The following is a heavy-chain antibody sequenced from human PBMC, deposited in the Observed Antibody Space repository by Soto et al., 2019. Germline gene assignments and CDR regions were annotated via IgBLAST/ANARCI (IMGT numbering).Heavy chain of an antibody. CDR3: ARERSVGYCITTPCPKPFYYYAMDV. J-gene: IGHJ6*02. CDR1: GGTFTNYA. D-gene: IGHD2-15*01. Sequence: QVQLVQSGAEVKKPGSSLKVSCKASGGTFTNYAFSWVRQAPGQGPEWMGGIIPIFGTPDYAQKFQGRVIITADESTRTVYMELNSLRSDDTAVYYCARERSVGYCITTPCPKPFYYYAMDVWGQGTTVTVSS. CDR2: IIPIFGTP. V-gene: IGHV1-69*12.